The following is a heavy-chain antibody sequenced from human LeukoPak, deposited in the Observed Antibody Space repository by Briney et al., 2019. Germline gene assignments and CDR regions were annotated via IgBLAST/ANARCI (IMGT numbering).Heavy chain of an antibody. CDR2: ISAYNGNT. V-gene: IGHV1-18*01. CDR3: ARRGGGGDCCPLVDY. CDR1: GYTFTSYG. Sequence: PRASVKVSCKASGYTFTSYGISWVRQAPGQGPEWMGWISAYNGNTNYAQKLQGRVTMTTDTSTSTAYLELRSLRSDDTAVYYCARRGGGGDCCPLVDYWGQGTLVTVSS. J-gene: IGHJ4*02. D-gene: IGHD2-21*02.